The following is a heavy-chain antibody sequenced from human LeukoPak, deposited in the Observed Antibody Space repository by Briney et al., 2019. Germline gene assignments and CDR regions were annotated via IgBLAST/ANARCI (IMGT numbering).Heavy chain of an antibody. CDR1: GFTFSSYS. CDR3: ARDLGYYGSGSYYNGDHFDY. CDR2: INSDGSST. V-gene: IGHV3-74*01. D-gene: IGHD3-10*01. J-gene: IGHJ4*02. Sequence: PGGSLRLSCAATGFTFSSYSMHWVRQAPGKGLVWVSRINSDGSSTSYADSVKGRFTISRDNAKNTLYLQMNSLRAEDTAVYYCARDLGYYGSGSYYNGDHFDYWGQGTLVTVSS.